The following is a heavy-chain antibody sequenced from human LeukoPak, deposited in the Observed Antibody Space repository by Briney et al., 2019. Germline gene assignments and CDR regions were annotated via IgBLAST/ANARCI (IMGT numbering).Heavy chain of an antibody. Sequence: GGSLRLSCAASGFTFSSYAMSWVRQAPGKGLEGVSAISGSGGSTYYADSVKGRFTISRDNSKNTLYLQMNSLRAEDTAVYYCAKVRDDSSGYYYSYYFDYWGQGTLVTVSS. D-gene: IGHD3-22*01. V-gene: IGHV3-23*01. CDR2: ISGSGGST. J-gene: IGHJ4*02. CDR3: AKVRDDSSGYYYSYYFDY. CDR1: GFTFSSYA.